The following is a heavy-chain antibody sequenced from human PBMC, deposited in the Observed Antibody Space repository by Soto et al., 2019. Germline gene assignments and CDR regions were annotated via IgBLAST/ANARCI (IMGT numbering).Heavy chain of an antibody. CDR3: AKEEGPGGYSSFDY. J-gene: IGHJ4*02. V-gene: IGHV3-30*18. D-gene: IGHD5-18*01. CDR2: ISYDGSDK. CDR1: GFTFSSYA. Sequence: QVQLVESGGGVVQPGRSLRLSCAASGFTFSSYAMHWVRQAPGKGLEWVAFISYDGSDKFSADSVRGRFTISRDNSKNTLSLQMNTLRAEDTAVYYCAKEEGPGGYSSFDYWGQGTLVTVSS.